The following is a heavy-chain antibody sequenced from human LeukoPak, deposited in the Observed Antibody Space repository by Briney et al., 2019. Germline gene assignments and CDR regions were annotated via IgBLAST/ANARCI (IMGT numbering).Heavy chain of an antibody. V-gene: IGHV3-48*03. J-gene: IGHJ4*02. CDR2: ISSSGSTI. D-gene: IGHD3-10*01. CDR3: ARDRACVGSGSYYSSVNFDY. CDR1: GFPFNSYE. Sequence: PGGSLRLSCAASGFPFNSYEMNWVRQAPGKGLEWVSYISSSGSTIYYADSVKGRFPISRDNAKNSLYLQMNSLRAEDTAVYYCARDRACVGSGSYYSSVNFDYWGQGTLVTVSS.